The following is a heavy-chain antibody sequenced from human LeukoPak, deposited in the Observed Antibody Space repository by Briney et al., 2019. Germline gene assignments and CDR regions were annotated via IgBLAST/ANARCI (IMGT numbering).Heavy chain of an antibody. Sequence: GGSLRLSCAASGFTFSSYAMHWVRQAPSKGLEWVAVISYDGSNKYYADSVKGRFTISRDNSKNTLYLQMNSLRAEDTAVYYCAREMKTYYYGSGTHGLDYWGQGTLVTVSS. CDR1: GFTFSSYA. D-gene: IGHD3-10*01. V-gene: IGHV3-30-3*01. CDR2: ISYDGSNK. J-gene: IGHJ4*02. CDR3: AREMKTYYYGSGTHGLDY.